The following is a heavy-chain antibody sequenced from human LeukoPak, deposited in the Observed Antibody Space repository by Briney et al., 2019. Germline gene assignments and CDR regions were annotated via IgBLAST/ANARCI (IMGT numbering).Heavy chain of an antibody. CDR2: VRSKANRYAT. Sequence: GGSLRLSCAPSGFTFSGSAIHWVRQASGQGLDWVGRVRSKANRYATAYAASVKGRFTISRDDSKNTAYLQMNSLKTEDTAVYYCTSLSGSYLYYYYYGMDVWGQGTTVTVSS. V-gene: IGHV3-73*01. J-gene: IGHJ6*02. CDR3: TSLSGSYLYYYYYGMDV. D-gene: IGHD1-26*01. CDR1: GFTFSGSA.